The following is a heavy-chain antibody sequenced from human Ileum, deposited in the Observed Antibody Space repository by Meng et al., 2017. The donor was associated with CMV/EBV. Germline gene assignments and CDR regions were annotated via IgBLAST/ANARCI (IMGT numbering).Heavy chain of an antibody. CDR1: TDSISNYY. CDR3: AADIASVWMFF. D-gene: IGHD3-10*02. J-gene: IGHJ4*02. V-gene: IGHV4-59*01. CDR2: IHYSGTT. Sequence: QVHLQEPGPGLVKPSEIPSLTCSVSTDSISNYYWSWIRQAPGKRLEWTGNIHYSGTTNYSPSLNSRVTISLDTSKNQFSLNLGSVTAADTAVYYCAADIASVWMFFWGQGTLVTVSS.